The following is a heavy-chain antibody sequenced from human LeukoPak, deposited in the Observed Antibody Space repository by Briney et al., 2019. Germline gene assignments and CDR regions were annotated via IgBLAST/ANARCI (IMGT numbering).Heavy chain of an antibody. J-gene: IGHJ4*02. Sequence: GGSLRLSCVASGFTFSSYWMSWVRQAPGKGLEWVANIKEDGNEKYYVDSVKGRFTTSRDNSKNTLYLQMNSLRAEDTAVYYCARDRSEQWLSTHFDYWGQGTLVTVSS. CDR3: ARDRSEQWLSTHFDY. D-gene: IGHD6-19*01. CDR1: GFTFSSYW. V-gene: IGHV3-7*01. CDR2: IKEDGNEK.